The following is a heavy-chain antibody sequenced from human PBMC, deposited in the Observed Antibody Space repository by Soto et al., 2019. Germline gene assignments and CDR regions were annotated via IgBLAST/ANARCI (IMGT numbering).Heavy chain of an antibody. J-gene: IGHJ4*02. V-gene: IGHV1-18*04. CDR1: GERFTTYG. D-gene: IGHD4-17*01. CDR3: ARWAGQVRDYGGPFDY. CDR2: ISTYNTNT. Sequence: QVQLVQSGAEVKNPGASVTVSCKASGERFTTYGISWVRQAPGQGLEWMGWISTYNTNTNYAPKFQGRLLLTTDTSKTPAHMELRSLRPDDTAVYYCARWAGQVRDYGGPFDYWGQGTLVTVSS.